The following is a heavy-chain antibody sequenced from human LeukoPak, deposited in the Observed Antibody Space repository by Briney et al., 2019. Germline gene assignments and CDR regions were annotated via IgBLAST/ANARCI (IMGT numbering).Heavy chain of an antibody. V-gene: IGHV3-64*01. Sequence: GGSLRLSCAASGFSASTSTMHWVRQAPGKGLECVSALSSNGYNTYYANSVRDRFTISRDSSKNTLYLQMDSLRPEDMAVYYCARRSAGYDYWGQGTLVTVSS. D-gene: IGHD3-22*01. J-gene: IGHJ4*02. CDR1: GFSASTST. CDR3: ARRSAGYDY. CDR2: LSSNGYNT.